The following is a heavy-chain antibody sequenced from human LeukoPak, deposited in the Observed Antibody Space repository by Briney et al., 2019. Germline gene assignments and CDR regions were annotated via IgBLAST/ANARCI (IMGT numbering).Heavy chain of an antibody. Sequence: GGSLRLSCAASKFTFSHYAIHWVRQAPGKGLQWVAVIWSDGTNQYYADSVKGRFTISRDNSNSMVYLQMNGLRVDDTGVYYCARDAQRGFDYSNSLEYWGQGALVTVSS. CDR2: IWSDGTNQ. V-gene: IGHV3-33*01. CDR1: KFTFSHYA. D-gene: IGHD4-11*01. CDR3: ARDAQRGFDYSNSLEY. J-gene: IGHJ4*02.